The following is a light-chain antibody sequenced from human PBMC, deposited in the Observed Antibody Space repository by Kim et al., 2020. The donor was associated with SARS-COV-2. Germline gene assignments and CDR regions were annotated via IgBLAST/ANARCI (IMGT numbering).Light chain of an antibody. CDR1: QSVSSN. CDR2: GAS. Sequence: EIVMTQSPATLSVSPGERGTLSCRASQSVSSNLAWYQQKPGQPPRLLIYGASTRATGIPARFSGSGSGTEFTLTISSLQSEDFAVYYCQQYNNWPLTFGGGTKVDIK. CDR3: QQYNNWPLT. J-gene: IGKJ4*01. V-gene: IGKV3-15*01.